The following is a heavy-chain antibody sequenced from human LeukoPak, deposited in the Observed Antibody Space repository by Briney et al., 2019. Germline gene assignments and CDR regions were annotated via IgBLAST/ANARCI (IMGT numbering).Heavy chain of an antibody. D-gene: IGHD2-15*01. J-gene: IGHJ4*02. Sequence: SETLSLTCTVSGGSISSYYWSWIRQPPGKGLEWIGYIYYSGSTNYNPSLKSRVTISVDTSSNQFSLKLSSVTASDTAIFYCVRQGGWGGAASLIDFWGQGTLVTVSS. CDR1: GGSISSYY. CDR3: VRQGGWGGAASLIDF. V-gene: IGHV4-59*08. CDR2: IYYSGST.